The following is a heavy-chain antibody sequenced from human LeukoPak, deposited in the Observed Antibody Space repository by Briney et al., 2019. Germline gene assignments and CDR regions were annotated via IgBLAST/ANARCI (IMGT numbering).Heavy chain of an antibody. CDR2: ISGSDGSS. J-gene: IGHJ4*02. CDR3: AKSLGVGGYTRYKGFDQ. CDR1: GFTFNSFA. V-gene: IGHV3-23*01. Sequence: PGGSLRLSCAASGFTFNSFAMDWVRQAPGKGLEWVSSISGSDGSSHYADFVKGRFTISRDNSKNTLHLQVSSLRAEDTAVYYCAKSLGVGGYTRYKGFDQWGQGTPVTVSS. D-gene: IGHD3-16*02.